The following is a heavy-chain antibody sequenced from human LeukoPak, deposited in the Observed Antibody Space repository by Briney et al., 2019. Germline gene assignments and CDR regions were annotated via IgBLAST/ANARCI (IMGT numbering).Heavy chain of an antibody. J-gene: IGHJ5*02. CDR2: ISYDGSNK. Sequence: PGGSLRLSCAASGFTFSSYGMHWVRQAPGKGLEWVAVISYDGSNKYYADSVKGRFTISRDNSKNTLYLQMNSLRAEDTAVYYCAKDRVSFFWFDPWGQGTLVTVSS. CDR3: AKDRVSFFWFDP. D-gene: IGHD3/OR15-3a*01. V-gene: IGHV3-30*18. CDR1: GFTFSSYG.